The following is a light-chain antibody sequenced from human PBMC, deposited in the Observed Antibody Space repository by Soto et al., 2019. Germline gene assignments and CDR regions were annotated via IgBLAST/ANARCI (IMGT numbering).Light chain of an antibody. CDR1: QDIGNF. Sequence: DIQMTQSPSSLSASVGDRVTITCQASQDIGNFLNWYQQKPWNGPKLLIYDASNLETVVPSRFTGSGSGTDVTYSISTLQPADIGPYDGQQFDNLPPFSFGPGTKVDIK. CDR2: DAS. V-gene: IGKV1-33*01. CDR3: QQFDNLPPFS. J-gene: IGKJ3*01.